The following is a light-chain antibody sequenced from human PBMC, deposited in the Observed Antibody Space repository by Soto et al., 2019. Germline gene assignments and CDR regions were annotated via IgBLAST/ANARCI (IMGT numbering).Light chain of an antibody. Sequence: DIQMTHSPSSLSASVVYIVTITCRASQGIRNDLVWYQQKPGKAPKRLIYAASSLQSGVPSRFSGSGFGTDFTLTITSLQPEDFATYYCQKVESYPSNFGGGTKVDIK. V-gene: IGKV1-17*01. CDR1: QGIRND. CDR2: AAS. CDR3: QKVESYPSN. J-gene: IGKJ4*01.